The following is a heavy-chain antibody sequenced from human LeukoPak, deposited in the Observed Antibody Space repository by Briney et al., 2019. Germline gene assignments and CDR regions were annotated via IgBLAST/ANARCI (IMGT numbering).Heavy chain of an antibody. V-gene: IGHV4-39*01. CDR2: IYYSGST. CDR1: GGSISSSSYY. Sequence: SETLSLTCTVSGGSISSSSYYWGWIRQPPGQGLEWIGSIYYSGSTYYNPSLKSRVTISVDTSKNQFSLKLSSVTAADTAVYYCANTYYYDSSGYSYWGQGTLVTVSS. D-gene: IGHD3-22*01. J-gene: IGHJ4*02. CDR3: ANTYYYDSSGYSY.